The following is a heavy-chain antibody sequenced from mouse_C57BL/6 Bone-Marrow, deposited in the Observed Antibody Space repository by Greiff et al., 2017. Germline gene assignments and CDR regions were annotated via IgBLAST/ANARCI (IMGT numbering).Heavy chain of an antibody. CDR3: ARIRPPEAY. J-gene: IGHJ3*01. CDR1: GYTFTSYW. D-gene: IGHD2-4*01. Sequence: QVQLQQPGAELVKPGASVKLSCKASGYTFTSYWMQWVKQRPGQGLEWIGEIDPSDSYTNYNQKFKGKATLTVDTSSSTAYMQLSSLTSEDSAVYYCARIRPPEAYWGQGTLVTVSA. CDR2: IDPSDSYT. V-gene: IGHV1-50*01.